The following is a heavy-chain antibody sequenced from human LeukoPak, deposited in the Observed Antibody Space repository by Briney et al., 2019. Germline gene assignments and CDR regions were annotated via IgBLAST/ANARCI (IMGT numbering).Heavy chain of an antibody. CDR1: GGSISSSNW. V-gene: IGHV4-4*02. CDR2: IYHSGST. J-gene: IGHJ3*02. Sequence: TSGTLSLTCAVSGGSISSSNWWSWVRQPPGKGLEWIGEIYHSGSTNYNPSLKSRVTISVDKSKNQFSLKLSSGTAAGTAVYYWARFCSCGGDCYAADAFDIWGQGTMVTVSS. CDR3: ARFCSCGGDCYAADAFDI. D-gene: IGHD2-21*02.